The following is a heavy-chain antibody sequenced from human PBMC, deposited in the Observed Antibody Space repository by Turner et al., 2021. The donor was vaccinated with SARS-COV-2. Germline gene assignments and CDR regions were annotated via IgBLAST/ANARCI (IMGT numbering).Heavy chain of an antibody. J-gene: IGHJ6*02. D-gene: IGHD3-9*01. CDR3: ARQGVDDILTGYTDYYYGMDV. V-gene: IGHV4-59*08. CDR1: GGSISSYS. Sequence: QAPLPESGPGLEKPSETLSLTCTVSGGSISSYSWSWIRQPPGKGLEWSGYLYYGGPTNYNPSLKSRGTISVDPSKTQFSLKLSSVTAADTAVYYCARQGVDDILTGYTDYYYGMDVWGQGTTVTVSS. CDR2: LYYGGPT.